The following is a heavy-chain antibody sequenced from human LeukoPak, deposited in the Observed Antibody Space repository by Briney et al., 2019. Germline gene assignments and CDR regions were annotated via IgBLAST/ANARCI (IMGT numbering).Heavy chain of an antibody. D-gene: IGHD3-22*01. CDR1: GFTFSSYA. CDR2: IPGSGGAT. CDR3: ARARPWDSSRSYYFGMDV. Sequence: GGSLRLSCEASGFTFSSYAIRWVRQAPGTGLEWVSSIPGSGGATYYADSVRGRFSISRDSAKNTVYLQMNSLRDEDTAVYYCARARPWDSSRSYYFGMDVWGHGTTVTVSS. V-gene: IGHV3-23*01. J-gene: IGHJ6*02.